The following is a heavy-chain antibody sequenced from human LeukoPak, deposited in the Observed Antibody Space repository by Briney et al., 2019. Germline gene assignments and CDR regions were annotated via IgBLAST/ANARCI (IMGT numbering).Heavy chain of an antibody. CDR3: ARSSSGSGNGGWFDP. J-gene: IGHJ5*02. D-gene: IGHD2-15*01. CDR1: GYSFTSYW. CDR2: IYPGDSDT. V-gene: IGHV5-51*01. Sequence: GESLKISCKGSGYSFTSYWIGWVRQMPGKGLEWMGIIYPGDSDTGYSPFFQGQVTISADKSISTAYLQWSSLKASDTAMYYCARSSSGSGNGGWFDPWGQGTLVTVSS.